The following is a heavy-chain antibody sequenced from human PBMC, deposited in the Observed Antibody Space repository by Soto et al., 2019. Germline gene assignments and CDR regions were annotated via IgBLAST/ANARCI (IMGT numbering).Heavy chain of an antibody. J-gene: IGHJ4*02. V-gene: IGHV1-2*02. CDR2: INPNSGGT. CDR1: GYTFTGYY. CDR3: ARMYDSSGYYSF. D-gene: IGHD3-22*01. Sequence: ASVKVSCKASGYTFTGYYMHWVRQAPGQGLEWMGWINPNSGGTNYAQKFQGRVTMTRDTSISTAYMELSRLRSDDTAVYHCARMYDSSGYYSFWGQGTLVTVSS.